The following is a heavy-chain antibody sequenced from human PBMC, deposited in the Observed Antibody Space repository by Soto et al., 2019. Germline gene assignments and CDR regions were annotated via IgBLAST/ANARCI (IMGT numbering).Heavy chain of an antibody. V-gene: IGHV1-69*06. CDR2: IIPIFGTA. D-gene: IGHD3-3*01. J-gene: IGHJ6*02. CDR1: GGTFSSYA. CDR3: ARDITKRSYYYGMDV. Sequence: ASVKVSCKXSGGTFSSYAISWVRQAPGQGLEWMGGIIPIFGTANYAQKFQGRVTITADKSTSTAYMELSSLRSEDTAVYYCARDITKRSYYYGMDVWGQGTTVTVSS.